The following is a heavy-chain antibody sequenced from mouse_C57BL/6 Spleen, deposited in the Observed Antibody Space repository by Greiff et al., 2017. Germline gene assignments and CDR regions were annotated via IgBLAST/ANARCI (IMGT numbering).Heavy chain of an antibody. Sequence: QVQLKQPGAELVRPGSSVKLSCKASGYTFTSYWMHWVKQRPIQGLEWIGNIDPSDSETHYNQKFKDKATLTVDKSSSTAYMQLSSLTSEDSAVYYCARSVERGGYFDYWGQGTTLTVSS. J-gene: IGHJ2*01. CDR3: ARSVERGGYFDY. D-gene: IGHD1-1*02. V-gene: IGHV1-52*01. CDR2: IDPSDSET. CDR1: GYTFTSYW.